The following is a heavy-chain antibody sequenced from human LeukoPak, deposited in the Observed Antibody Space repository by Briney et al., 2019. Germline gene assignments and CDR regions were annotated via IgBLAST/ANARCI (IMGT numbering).Heavy chain of an antibody. CDR1: GGSISSSSYY. J-gene: IGHJ4*02. CDR2: IYYSGST. V-gene: IGHV4-39*01. Sequence: SETLSLTCTVSGGSISSSSYYWGWIRQPPGKGLEWIGSIYYSGSTYYNPSLKSRVTISVDTSKNQFSLKLSSVTAADTAVYYCARLYSSSWYPHYYWGQGTVVTVSS. D-gene: IGHD6-13*01. CDR3: ARLYSSSWYPHYY.